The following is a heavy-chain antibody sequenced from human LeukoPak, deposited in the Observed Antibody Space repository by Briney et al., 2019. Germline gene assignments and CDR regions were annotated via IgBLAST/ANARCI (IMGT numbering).Heavy chain of an antibody. Sequence: GGSLRLSCAASGFTFSSYAMSWVRQAPGKGLEWVSAISGTGGSTYCADSVKGRLTISRDNSKDTLYVKMNSLRAEDTAVYFCARAVITVAGQFDSWGRGTLVTVSS. CDR1: GFTFSSYA. D-gene: IGHD6-19*01. V-gene: IGHV3-23*01. CDR2: ISGTGGST. J-gene: IGHJ4*02. CDR3: ARAVITVAGQFDS.